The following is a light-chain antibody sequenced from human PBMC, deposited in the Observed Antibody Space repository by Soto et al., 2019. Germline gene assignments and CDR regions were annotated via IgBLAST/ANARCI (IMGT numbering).Light chain of an antibody. Sequence: TQSPATLSVSPGDRATLSCRASQSVDNDLAWYQQKPGRAPKLLIYAASTLQSGVPSRFSGSGSGTEFTLTITSLQPEDFATYYCQQLNSFPITFGQGTRLEIK. CDR2: AAS. J-gene: IGKJ5*01. CDR1: QSVDND. V-gene: IGKV1-9*01. CDR3: QQLNSFPIT.